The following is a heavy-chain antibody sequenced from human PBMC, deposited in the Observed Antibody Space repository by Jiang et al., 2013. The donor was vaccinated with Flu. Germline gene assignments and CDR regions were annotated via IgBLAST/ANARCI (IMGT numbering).Heavy chain of an antibody. CDR2: ISGSGGST. D-gene: IGHD5-24*01. CDR3: AKVRWLQFDSGWFDP. V-gene: IGHV3-23*04. J-gene: IGHJ5*02. Sequence: QLVESGGGLVQPGGSLRLSCAASGFTFSSYAMSWVRQAPGKGLEWVSAISGSGGSTYYADSMKGRFTISRDNSKNTLYLQMNSLRAEDMAVYYCAKVRWLQFDSGWFDPWGQGTLVTVSS. CDR1: GFTFSSYA.